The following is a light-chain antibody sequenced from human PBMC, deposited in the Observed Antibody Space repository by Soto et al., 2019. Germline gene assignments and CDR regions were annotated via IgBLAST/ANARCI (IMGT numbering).Light chain of an antibody. CDR3: QQRDTWPIT. J-gene: IGKJ5*01. Sequence: EIGLTQSPGTLSLSQGQRATLSCRASQRLSASDIAWYQQKPGQAPKFLIYGVSSRAAGIPDRFSGSGSGTDFTLTISSLEPEDFAVYYCQQRDTWPITFGQGTRLEIK. CDR1: QRLSASD. V-gene: IGKV3D-20*02. CDR2: GVS.